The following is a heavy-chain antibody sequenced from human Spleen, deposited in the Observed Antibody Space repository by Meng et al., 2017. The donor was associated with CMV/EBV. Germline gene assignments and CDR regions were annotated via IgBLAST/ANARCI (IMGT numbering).Heavy chain of an antibody. CDR3: ARNRPVVTHDY. V-gene: IGHV1-2*02. J-gene: IGHJ4*02. D-gene: IGHD3-22*01. CDR2: INPNGGVT. CDR1: GYTFTDYY. Sequence: CKASGYTFTDYYMHWVRQAPGQGLEWMGWINPNGGVTKYAQKFQGRVTMTRDTSVRTIYMELSRLRSDDTAVYYCARNRPVVTHDYWGQGTLVTVSS.